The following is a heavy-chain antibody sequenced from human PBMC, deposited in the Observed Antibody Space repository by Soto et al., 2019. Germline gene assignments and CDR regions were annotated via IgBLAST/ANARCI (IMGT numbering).Heavy chain of an antibody. D-gene: IGHD2-21*01. CDR3: ARDGATQMWRPWYFDL. Sequence: QVQLVESGGGVVQPGRSLRLSCAVSGFTFSNYAMHWVRQAPGKGLEWVAIVSHDGNNQYYADSAKGRFTISRDNSENTLYLHMNSLRTEDTAVFYCARDGATQMWRPWYFDLWGRGTLVTVSS. V-gene: IGHV3-30-3*01. CDR2: VSHDGNNQ. CDR1: GFTFSNYA. J-gene: IGHJ2*01.